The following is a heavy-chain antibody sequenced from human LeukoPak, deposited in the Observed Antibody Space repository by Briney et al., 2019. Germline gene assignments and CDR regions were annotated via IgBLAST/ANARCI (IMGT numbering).Heavy chain of an antibody. D-gene: IGHD3-3*01. CDR3: ARRRAIFGVVIIDY. Sequence: SETLSLTCTVSGGSISSRSYYWGWIRQPPGKGLEWIGSIYFSGSTYYNPSLKSRVTISVDPSKNQFSLKLTSLTAADTAVYYCARRRAIFGVVIIDYWGQGTLVTVSS. V-gene: IGHV4-39*01. CDR2: IYFSGST. J-gene: IGHJ4*02. CDR1: GGSISSRSYY.